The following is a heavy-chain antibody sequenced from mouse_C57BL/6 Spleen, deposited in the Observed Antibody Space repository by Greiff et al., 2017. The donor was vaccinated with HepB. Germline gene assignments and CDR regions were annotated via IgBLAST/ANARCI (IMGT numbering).Heavy chain of an antibody. Sequence: EVQLQESGPGLVKPSQSLSLTCSVTGYSITSGYYWNWIRQFPGNKLEWMGYISYDGSNNYNPSLKNRISITRDTSKNQFFLKLNSVTTEDTATYYCARAAGTFAYWGQGTLVTVSA. CDR3: ARAAGTFAY. CDR2: ISYDGSN. V-gene: IGHV3-6*01. D-gene: IGHD4-1*01. J-gene: IGHJ3*01. CDR1: GYSITSGYY.